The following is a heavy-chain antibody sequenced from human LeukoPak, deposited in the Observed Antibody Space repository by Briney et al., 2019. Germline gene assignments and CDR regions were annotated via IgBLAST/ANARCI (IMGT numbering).Heavy chain of an antibody. Sequence: KPGGSLRLSCAASGFTFSDYYMSWIRQAPGKGLEWVSYISSSGSTIYYPDSVKGRFTISRDNAKNSLYLQMNSLRAEDTAVYYCARVIEDAYYYYYMDVWGKGTTVTVSS. D-gene: IGHD2-21*01. CDR3: ARVIEDAYYYYYMDV. V-gene: IGHV3-11*04. CDR2: ISSSGSTI. J-gene: IGHJ6*03. CDR1: GFTFSDYY.